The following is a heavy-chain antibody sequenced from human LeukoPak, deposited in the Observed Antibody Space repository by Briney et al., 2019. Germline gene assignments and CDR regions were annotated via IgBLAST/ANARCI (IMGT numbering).Heavy chain of an antibody. CDR2: INHSGST. CDR3: ARGFQAAGPFDY. V-gene: IGHV4-34*01. J-gene: IGHJ4*02. D-gene: IGHD6-13*01. CDR1: GGSFSGYY. Sequence: SETLSLTCAVYGGSFSGYYWSWIRQPPGKGLEWIGEINHSGSTNYNPSLKSRVTISVDTSKNQFSLKLSSVTAADTAVYYCARGFQAAGPFDYWGQGTLDTVSS.